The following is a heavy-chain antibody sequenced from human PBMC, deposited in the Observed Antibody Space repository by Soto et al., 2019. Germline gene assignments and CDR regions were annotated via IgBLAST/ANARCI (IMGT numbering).Heavy chain of an antibody. CDR3: AREALYCSSTSCYYYYYYYMDV. V-gene: IGHV3-48*03. CDR2: ISSSGSTI. CDR1: GFTFSSYE. J-gene: IGHJ6*03. D-gene: IGHD2-2*01. Sequence: GGSLRLSCAASGFTFSSYEMNWVRQAPGKGLEWVSYISSSGSTIYYADSVKGRFTISRDNAKNSLYLQMNSLRAEDTAVYYCAREALYCSSTSCYYYYYYYMDVWGKGTTVTVSS.